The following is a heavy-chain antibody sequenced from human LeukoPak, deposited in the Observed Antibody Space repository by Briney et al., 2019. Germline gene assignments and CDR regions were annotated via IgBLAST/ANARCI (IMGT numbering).Heavy chain of an antibody. Sequence: ASVKVSCKASGYTFTSYGISWVRQAPGQGLEWMGWISTYNGHTNYAQKFQGRVTMTTDTSTGTAYMELRSLISDDTAVYYYARDQRDHYESSGYYCLDYWGQGTLVTVSS. J-gene: IGHJ4*02. CDR1: GYTFTSYG. V-gene: IGHV1-18*01. CDR3: ARDQRDHYESSGYYCLDY. CDR2: ISTYNGHT. D-gene: IGHD3-22*01.